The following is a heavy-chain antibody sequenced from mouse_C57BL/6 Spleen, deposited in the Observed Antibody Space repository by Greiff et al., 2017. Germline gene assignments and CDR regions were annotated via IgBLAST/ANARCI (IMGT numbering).Heavy chain of an antibody. CDR1: GYTFTDYY. J-gene: IGHJ2*01. CDR3: ARYDYDYGYYFDY. V-gene: IGHV1-26*01. D-gene: IGHD2-4*01. CDR2: INPNNGGT. Sequence: VQLQQSGPELVKPGASVKISCKASGYTFTDYYMNWVKQSHGKSLEWIGDINPNNGGTSYNQKFKGKATLTVDKSSSTAYMELRSLTSEDSAVYYCARYDYDYGYYFDYWGQGTTLTVSS.